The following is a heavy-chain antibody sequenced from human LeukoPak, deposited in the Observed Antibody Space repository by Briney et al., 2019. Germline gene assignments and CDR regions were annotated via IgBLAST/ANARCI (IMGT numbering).Heavy chain of an antibody. CDR3: ARELYSSGWYYFDY. V-gene: IGHV1-69*04. J-gene: IGHJ4*02. D-gene: IGHD6-19*01. CDR2: IIPILGIA. Sequence: SVKVSCKASGGTFSSYAISWVRQAPGQGLEWMGRIIPILGIANYAQKFQGRVTITADKSTSTAYMELSSPRSEDTAVYYCARELYSSGWYYFDYWGQGTLVTVSS. CDR1: GGTFSSYA.